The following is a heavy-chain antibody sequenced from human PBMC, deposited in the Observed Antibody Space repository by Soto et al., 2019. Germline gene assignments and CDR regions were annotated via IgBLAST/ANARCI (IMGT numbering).Heavy chain of an antibody. V-gene: IGHV3-33*01. J-gene: IGHJ3*02. D-gene: IGHD3-10*01. CDR1: GFTFSSYG. Sequence: QVQLVESGGGVVQPGRSLRLSCAASGFTFSSYGMHWVRQAPGKGLEWVAVIWYDGSNKYYADSVKGRFTISRDNSKNTLYLQMNSLRAEDTAVYYCARDPRRVRGAPRGAFDIWGQGTMVTVSS. CDR2: IWYDGSNK. CDR3: ARDPRRVRGAPRGAFDI.